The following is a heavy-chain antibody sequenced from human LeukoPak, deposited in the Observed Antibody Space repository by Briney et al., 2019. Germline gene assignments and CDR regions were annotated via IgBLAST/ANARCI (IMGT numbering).Heavy chain of an antibody. CDR1: GFTFNSYS. CDR3: ARVHSGAFDI. J-gene: IGHJ3*02. D-gene: IGHD3-3*01. V-gene: IGHV3-21*01. Sequence: PGGSLRLSCAASGFTFNSYSMNWVRQAPGKGLEWVSSISSSSSYIYYADSVKGRFTISRDNAKNSLYLQMNSLRAEGTAVYYCARVHSGAFDIWGQGTMVTVSS. CDR2: ISSSSSYI.